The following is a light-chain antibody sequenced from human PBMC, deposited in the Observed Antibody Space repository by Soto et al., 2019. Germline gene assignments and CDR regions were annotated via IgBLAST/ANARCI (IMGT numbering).Light chain of an antibody. CDR3: SSYTSSSTPYV. CDR2: EVS. V-gene: IGLV2-14*01. J-gene: IGLJ1*01. CDR1: SSDVGGYNY. Sequence: SFLTQPASVSGSAGQSITISCTGTSSDVGGYNYVSWYQQHPGKAPKLMIYEVSNRPSGVSNRFSGSKSGNTASLTISGLQAEDEADYYCSSYTSSSTPYVFGTGTKVTVL.